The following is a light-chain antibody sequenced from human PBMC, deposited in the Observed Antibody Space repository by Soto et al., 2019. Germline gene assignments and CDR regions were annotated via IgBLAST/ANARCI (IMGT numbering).Light chain of an antibody. Sequence: DIQMTQSPPSLAASVGDRVTITCQASQDLTNYLNWYQQKPGEAPKLLIYDTITLEEGVPTRFSGGGSGTDFTFTINGLQPEDAAIYSCQQYVNLPYTVGQGTKVDSK. CDR2: DTI. CDR1: QDLTNY. J-gene: IGKJ2*01. V-gene: IGKV1-33*01. CDR3: QQYVNLPYT.